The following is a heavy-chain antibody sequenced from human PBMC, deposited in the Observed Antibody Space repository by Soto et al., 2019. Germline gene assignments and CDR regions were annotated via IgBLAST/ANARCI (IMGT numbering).Heavy chain of an antibody. CDR1: GGSISSSSYY. V-gene: IGHV4-39*01. CDR3: ATYSSSWGWFDP. J-gene: IGHJ5*02. CDR2: IYYSGST. D-gene: IGHD6-13*01. Sequence: SETLSLTCTVSGGSISSSSYYWGWIRQPPGKGLGWIGNIYYSGSTYYNPSLKSRVTISVDTSKNQFSLKLSSVPATDTAVYYCATYSSSWGWFDPWGQGTLVTVSS.